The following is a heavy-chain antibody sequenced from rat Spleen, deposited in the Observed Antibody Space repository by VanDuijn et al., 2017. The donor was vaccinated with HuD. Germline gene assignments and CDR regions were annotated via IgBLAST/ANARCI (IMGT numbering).Heavy chain of an antibody. Sequence: EVQLVESGGGLVQPGRSLKLSCAASGFTFSNYYMAWVRQAPTKGLEWVAYISAGGSIYYPDSVKGRFTISRDTAQNTLYLQMNSLRSEDMATYYCVRQGYLRDWYFDFWGPGNMVTVSS. CDR1: GFTFSNYY. V-gene: IGHV5-25*01. CDR3: VRQGYLRDWYFDF. J-gene: IGHJ1*01. D-gene: IGHD2-7*01. CDR2: ISAGGSI.